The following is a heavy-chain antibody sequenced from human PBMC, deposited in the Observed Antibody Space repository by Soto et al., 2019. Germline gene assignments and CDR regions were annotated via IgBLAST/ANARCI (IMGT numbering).Heavy chain of an antibody. CDR2: INPNSGGT. J-gene: IGHJ3*02. D-gene: IGHD3-22*01. CDR3: ARDGYNDSSGYHLKEYHVALDI. CDR1: GYTFTGHY. Sequence: GASVKVSCKASGYTFTGHYLHWVRQAPGQGLEWMGWINPNSGGTNYAQKFQGRVTMTRDTSISTAYMELSRLRSDDTAVYYCARDGYNDSSGYHLKEYHVALDIWGQGTMVTVSS. V-gene: IGHV1-2*02.